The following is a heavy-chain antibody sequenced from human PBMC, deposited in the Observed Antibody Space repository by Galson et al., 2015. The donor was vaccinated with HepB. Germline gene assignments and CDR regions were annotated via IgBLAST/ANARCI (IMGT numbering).Heavy chain of an antibody. CDR3: ARGDRENWFDP. CDR1: GFTFSSYA. D-gene: IGHD2-21*02. CDR2: ISYDGSNK. J-gene: IGHJ5*02. V-gene: IGHV3-30-3*01. Sequence: SLRLSCAASGFTFSSYAMHWVRQAPGKGLEWVAVISYDGSNKYYADSVKGRFTISRDNSKNTLYLQMNSLRAEDTAVYYCARGDRENWFDPWGQGTLVTVSS.